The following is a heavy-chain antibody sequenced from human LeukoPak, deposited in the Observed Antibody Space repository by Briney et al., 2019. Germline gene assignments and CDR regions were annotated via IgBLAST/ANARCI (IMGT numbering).Heavy chain of an antibody. CDR2: INPNSGGT. CDR3: ATLWGPYGDYVENFDD. Sequence: ASVKVSCKASGYTFTGYYMHWVRQAPGQGLEWMGWINPNSGGTNYAQKFQGRVTMTRDTSISTAYMELSRLRSDDTAVYYCATLWGPYGDYVENFDDWGQGTLVTVSS. D-gene: IGHD4-17*01. V-gene: IGHV1-2*02. J-gene: IGHJ4*02. CDR1: GYTFTGYY.